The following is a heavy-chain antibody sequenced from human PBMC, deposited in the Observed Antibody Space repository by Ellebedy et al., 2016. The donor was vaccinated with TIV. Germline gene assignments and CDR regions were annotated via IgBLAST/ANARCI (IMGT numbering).Heavy chain of an antibody. CDR1: GFTFSSYA. V-gene: IGHV3-64*01. CDR3: ATLAPKWELDAFDI. D-gene: IGHD1-26*01. CDR2: ISSNGGST. J-gene: IGHJ3*02. Sequence: PGGSLRLSCAASGFTFSSYAMHWVRQAPGKGLEYVSAISSNGGSTYYANSVKGRFTISRDNSKNTLYLQMGSLRAEDMAVYYCATLAPKWELDAFDIWGQGTMVTVSS.